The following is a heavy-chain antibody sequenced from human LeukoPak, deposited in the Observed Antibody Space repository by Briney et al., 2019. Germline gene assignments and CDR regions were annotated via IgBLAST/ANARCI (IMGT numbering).Heavy chain of an antibody. Sequence: GGSLRLSCAASGFTFSSYGMHWVRQAPGKGLEWVAVIRYDGSNKYYADSVKGRFTISRDNSKNTLYLQMNSLRAEDTAVYYCAKDRERVFDYWGQGTLVTVSS. CDR1: GFTFSSYG. V-gene: IGHV3-30*02. J-gene: IGHJ4*02. D-gene: IGHD1-26*01. CDR2: IRYDGSNK. CDR3: AKDRERVFDY.